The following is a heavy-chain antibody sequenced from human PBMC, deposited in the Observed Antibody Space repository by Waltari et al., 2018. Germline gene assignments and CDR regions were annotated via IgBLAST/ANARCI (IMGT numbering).Heavy chain of an antibody. CDR2: MSSSVSTI. J-gene: IGHJ5*02. V-gene: IGHV3-11*04. CDR1: GFTFSDYY. CDR3: AKAAAAAGMFNWFDP. D-gene: IGHD6-13*01. Sequence: QVQLVESGGGLVKPGGSLRLSCAASGFTFSDYYMSWIRHAPGKGLEWGSYMSSSVSTIYYADCVKGRFTISRDNAKNSLYLQRNSLRAEDTAMYYCAKAAAAAGMFNWFDPWGQGTLVTVSS.